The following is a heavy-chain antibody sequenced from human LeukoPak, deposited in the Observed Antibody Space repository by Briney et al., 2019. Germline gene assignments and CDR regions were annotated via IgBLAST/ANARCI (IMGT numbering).Heavy chain of an antibody. Sequence: PSETLSLTCSVSGDSLNRGSYYWNWIWQPAGKGLEWLGRISASGNTNYNPSLKSRVTISVDASKNQFSLRLTSVTAADTAVYYCARHKSPLPLHWGQGTLVTVSS. V-gene: IGHV4-61*02. CDR1: GDSLNRGSYY. CDR3: ARHKSPLPLH. J-gene: IGHJ4*02. D-gene: IGHD3-10*01. CDR2: ISASGNT.